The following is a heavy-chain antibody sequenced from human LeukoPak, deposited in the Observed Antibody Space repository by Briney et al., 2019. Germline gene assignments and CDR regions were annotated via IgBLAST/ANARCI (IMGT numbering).Heavy chain of an antibody. J-gene: IGHJ4*02. CDR1: GYTFTSYD. V-gene: IGHV1-8*01. CDR3: AREVPAAIFDY. CDR2: MNPNSGNT. D-gene: IGHD2-2*01. Sequence: ASVKVSCKASGYTFTSYDINWVRQATGQGLEWMGWMNPNSGNTGYAQKFQGRVTMTTDTSTSTAYMELRSLRSDDTAVYYCAREVPAAIFDYWGRGTLVTVSS.